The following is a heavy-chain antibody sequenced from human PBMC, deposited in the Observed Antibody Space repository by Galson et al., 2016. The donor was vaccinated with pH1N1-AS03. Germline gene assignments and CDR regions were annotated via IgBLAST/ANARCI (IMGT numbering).Heavy chain of an antibody. V-gene: IGHV5-51*01. CDR1: GYSFSNYW. J-gene: IGHJ4*02. CDR2: IYPGDSDT. Sequence: SGAAVKKPGESLKISCRASGYSFSNYWVGWVRQMPGKGLEWMGIIYPGDSDTRYSPSFQGQVTISADKSTTTAYLQWNSLKASDTAIYYCARLTIELLTGYYNFGDYWGQGTLVTVSS. CDR3: ARLTIELLTGYYNFGDY. D-gene: IGHD3-9*01.